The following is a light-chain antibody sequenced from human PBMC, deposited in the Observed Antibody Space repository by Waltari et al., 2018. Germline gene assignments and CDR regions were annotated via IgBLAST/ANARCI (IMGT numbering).Light chain of an antibody. V-gene: IGKV4-1*01. CDR2: WAS. J-gene: IGKJ1*01. CDR1: QSVFDISKNRNY. Sequence: DIVMTQSPDSLAVSLGERATIFCKSSQSVFDISKNRNYSAWFQQRPGPPPQLLLYWASPRDPGVPDRFRGSGSGTDFTLTISSLQAEDAAFYYCQQYYIPPWTFGQGTKVEI. CDR3: QQYYIPPWT.